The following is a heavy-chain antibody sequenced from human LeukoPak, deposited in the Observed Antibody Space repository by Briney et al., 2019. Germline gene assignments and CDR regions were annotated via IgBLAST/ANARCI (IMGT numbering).Heavy chain of an antibody. J-gene: IGHJ4*02. D-gene: IGHD2-2*02. CDR2: IYYSGST. V-gene: IGHV4-31*03. Sequence: SQTLSLTCTVSGGSISSGGYYWSWIRQHPGKGLEWIGYIYYSGSTYYNPSLKSRVTISVDTSKNQFSLKLSSVTAADTAVYYCARFQDIVVVPAAVQAAAFDYWGQGTLVTVSS. CDR3: ARFQDIVVVPAAVQAAAFDY. CDR1: GGSISSGGYY.